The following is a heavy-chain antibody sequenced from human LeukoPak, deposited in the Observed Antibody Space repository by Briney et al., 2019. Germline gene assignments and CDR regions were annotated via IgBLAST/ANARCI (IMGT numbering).Heavy chain of an antibody. J-gene: IGHJ4*02. CDR1: DASINSDY. CDR2: IFASGST. Sequence: SETLSLTCTVSDASINSDYWTWVRQVAGKGLEWIGRIFASGSTNYNPYLRSRITMSVDTSKNQFSLDFSSVTAADTGVYYCVRGWAPRGEKSSFASWGQGTLVTVSS. CDR3: VRGWAPRGEKSSFAS. D-gene: IGHD3-10*01. V-gene: IGHV4-4*07.